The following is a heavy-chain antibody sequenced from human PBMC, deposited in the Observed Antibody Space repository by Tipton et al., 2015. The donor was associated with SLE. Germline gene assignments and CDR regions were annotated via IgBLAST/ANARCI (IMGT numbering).Heavy chain of an antibody. J-gene: IGHJ6*03. Sequence: TLSLTCTVSGGSINSYYWNWIRQSPGKGLEWIGYFHHSGSTNYNPSLQSRVTISRDPSKNQFSLNLSSATAADTAVYYCARGGLGVSYYYYMDVWGKGTTVTVSS. CDR2: FHHSGST. D-gene: IGHD1-26*01. V-gene: IGHV4-59*01. CDR1: GGSINSYY. CDR3: ARGGLGVSYYYYMDV.